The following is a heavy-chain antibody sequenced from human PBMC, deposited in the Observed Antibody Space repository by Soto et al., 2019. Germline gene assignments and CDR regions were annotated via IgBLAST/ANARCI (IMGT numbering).Heavy chain of an antibody. D-gene: IGHD3-16*01. CDR1: GFTFGSYA. Sequence: GGSLRLSCAASGFTFGSYAMNWVRQAPGKGLEWVSSISGSGGSTHYADSVKGRFTISRDNSKNTLYLQMNSLRAEDTAVYYCAKDGMITFGDPPDYWGQGTLVTVSS. CDR2: ISGSGGST. V-gene: IGHV3-23*01. J-gene: IGHJ4*02. CDR3: AKDGMITFGDPPDY.